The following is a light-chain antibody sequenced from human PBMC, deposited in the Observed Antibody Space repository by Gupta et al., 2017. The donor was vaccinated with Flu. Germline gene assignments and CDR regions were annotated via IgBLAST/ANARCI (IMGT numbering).Light chain of an antibody. CDR3: QQRNNWPLFT. V-gene: IGKV3-11*01. Sequence: EIVLTQSPATLSLSPGARATLSCRASQSISTSLAWYQQKPGQDPRLLIFHASTRATGIPARFSGSGSGTDFTLTISSLEPEDFAVYYCQQRNNWPLFTFGGGTKVGVK. J-gene: IGKJ4*01. CDR2: HAS. CDR1: QSISTS.